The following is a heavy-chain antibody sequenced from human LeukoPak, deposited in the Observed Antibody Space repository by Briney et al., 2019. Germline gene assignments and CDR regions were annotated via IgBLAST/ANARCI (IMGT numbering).Heavy chain of an antibody. D-gene: IGHD3-16*02. CDR3: AREGRYDYVWGSYRYTLYWFDP. CDR2: INPNSGGT. J-gene: IGHJ5*02. CDR1: GYTFTGYY. Sequence: ASVKVSCKASGYTFTGYYMHWVRQAPGQGLEWMGWINPNSGGTNYAQKFQGRLTMTRDTSISTAYMELSRLRSDDTAVYYCAREGRYDYVWGSYRYTLYWFDPWGQGTLVTVSS. V-gene: IGHV1-2*02.